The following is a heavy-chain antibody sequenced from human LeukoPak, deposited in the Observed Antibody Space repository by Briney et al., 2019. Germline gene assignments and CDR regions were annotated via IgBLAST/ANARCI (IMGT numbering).Heavy chain of an antibody. Sequence: PGGSLRPSCAASEFTFSRYWMSWVRQAPGKGLEWVANIKQDGSEKYYVDSVKGRFTISRDNAKNSLYLQMNSLRAEDTAVYYCARIPWAEGNSFDYWGQGTLVTVSS. CDR3: ARIPWAEGNSFDY. J-gene: IGHJ4*02. V-gene: IGHV3-7*01. D-gene: IGHD3-16*01. CDR1: EFTFSRYW. CDR2: IKQDGSEK.